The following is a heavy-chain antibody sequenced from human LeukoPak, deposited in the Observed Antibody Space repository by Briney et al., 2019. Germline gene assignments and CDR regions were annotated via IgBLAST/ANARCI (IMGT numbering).Heavy chain of an antibody. J-gene: IGHJ4*02. Sequence: NPGGSLRLSCAASGFTFSDYYMSWTRQAPGKGLEWVSYISSNNYTIYYADSVKGRFTISRDNAKNSLSLQMNSLRAEDTAVYYCARVGWYGVAGTPIDYWGQGTLVTVSS. CDR2: ISSNNYTI. CDR1: GFTFSDYY. CDR3: ARVGWYGVAGTPIDY. D-gene: IGHD6-19*01. V-gene: IGHV3-11*01.